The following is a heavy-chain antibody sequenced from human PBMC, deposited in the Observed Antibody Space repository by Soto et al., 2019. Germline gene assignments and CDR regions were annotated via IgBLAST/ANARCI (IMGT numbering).Heavy chain of an antibody. D-gene: IGHD3-9*01. CDR2: IDPSDSYT. J-gene: IGHJ6*02. Sequence: GESLKISCKGSGYSFTSYWISWVRQMPGKGLEWMGRIDPSDSYTNYSPSFQGHVTISADKSISTAYLQWSSLKASDTAMYYCARPQPSFIFAGVERYGMDVWGQGTTVTVS. CDR3: ARPQPSFIFAGVERYGMDV. V-gene: IGHV5-10-1*01. CDR1: GYSFTSYW.